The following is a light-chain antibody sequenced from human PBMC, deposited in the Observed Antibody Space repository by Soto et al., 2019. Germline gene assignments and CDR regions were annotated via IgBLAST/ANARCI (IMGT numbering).Light chain of an antibody. CDR2: GAS. CDR1: QSVSSN. CDR3: QQYNNWPWT. V-gene: IGKV3-15*01. Sequence: EIALTQSPATLAXSPXERATLSCRASQSVSSNLAWYQQKPGQGPRLLIYGASTRATGIPARFSGSGSGTEFTLTISSLQSEDFAVYYCQQYNNWPWTFGQGTKVDIK. J-gene: IGKJ1*01.